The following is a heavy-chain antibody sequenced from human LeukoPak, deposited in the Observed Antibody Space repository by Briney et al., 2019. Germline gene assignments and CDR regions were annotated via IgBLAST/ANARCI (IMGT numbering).Heavy chain of an antibody. CDR2: ISYSGST. V-gene: IGHV4-59*01. CDR3: ARIGSSSSTDF. D-gene: IGHD6-6*01. J-gene: IGHJ4*02. CDR1: GGSISSYY. Sequence: NSSETLSLTCTVSGGSISSYYWSWIRQPPGKGLEWIGYISYSGSTNYNPSLKSRVTISLDTSKNQFSLKLSSVTAADTAVYYCARIGSSSSTDFWGQGTLVTVSS.